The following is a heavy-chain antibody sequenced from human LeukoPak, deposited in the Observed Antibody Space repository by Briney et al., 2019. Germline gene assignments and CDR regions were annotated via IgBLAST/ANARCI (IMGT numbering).Heavy chain of an antibody. CDR3: ASSHGSSSWYGGYYYGMDV. J-gene: IGHJ6*02. V-gene: IGHV1-69*13. D-gene: IGHD6-13*01. Sequence: ASVTVSFTASGGTFSSYAISWVRRAPGQGLEWMGGIIPIFGTANYAQKFQGRVTITADESTSTAYMELSSLRSEDTAVYYCASSHGSSSWYGGYYYGMDVWGQGTTVTVSS. CDR1: GGTFSSYA. CDR2: IIPIFGTA.